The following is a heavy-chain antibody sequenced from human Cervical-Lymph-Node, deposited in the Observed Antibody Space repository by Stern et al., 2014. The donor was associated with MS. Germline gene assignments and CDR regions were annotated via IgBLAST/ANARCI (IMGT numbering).Heavy chain of an antibody. D-gene: IGHD3-22*01. CDR1: GNIFTYRY. J-gene: IGHJ6*02. CDR3: ASVRCGGCSCYDYYGMDV. V-gene: IGHV1-45*02. CDR2: ITTSNDDT. Sequence: VQLVQSGDEVKKTGSSVKISCKASGNIFTYRYLHWVRQAPGQAPEWMGWITTSNDDTNSEQKFQDRVTITRDKSLSTVYMELSRLKYDDTAMYYCASVRCGGCSCYDYYGMDVWGQGTTVTVSS.